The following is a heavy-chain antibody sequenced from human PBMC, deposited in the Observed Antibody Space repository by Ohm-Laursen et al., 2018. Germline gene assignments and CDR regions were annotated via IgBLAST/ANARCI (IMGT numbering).Heavy chain of an antibody. CDR3: ARGGYRYFDY. CDR1: GGSFSGYY. D-gene: IGHD2-15*01. CDR2: INHNGST. Sequence: TLSLTCAVYGGSFSGYYWSWIRQPPGKGLEWIGEINHNGSTNYNPSLKSRVTISVDTSKNQFSLKLSSVTAADTAVYYCARGGYRYFDYWGQGTLVTVSS. J-gene: IGHJ4*02. V-gene: IGHV4-34*01.